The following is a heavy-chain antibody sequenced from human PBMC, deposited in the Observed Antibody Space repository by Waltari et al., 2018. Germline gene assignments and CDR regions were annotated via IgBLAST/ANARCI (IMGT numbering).Heavy chain of an antibody. J-gene: IGHJ5*02. CDR2: VLGSGRT. Sequence: QLQLQESGPGRVKPSGTLSIICAVSGDSMNYWWSWVRQPPGKGLEWIGQVLGSGRTNYNPSFASRVTISLDTSTHQFALKMTSATAADTALYYCARDRGRGLYLDPWGQGILVTVSP. CDR3: ARDRGRGLYLDP. V-gene: IGHV4-4*02. D-gene: IGHD2-15*01. CDR1: GDSMNYW.